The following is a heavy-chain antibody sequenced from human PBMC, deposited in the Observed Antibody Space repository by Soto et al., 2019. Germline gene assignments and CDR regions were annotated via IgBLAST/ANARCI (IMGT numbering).Heavy chain of an antibody. Sequence: PSETLSLTCAVYGGSFSGYYWSWIRQPPGKGLEWIGEINHSGSTNYNPSLKSRVTISVDTSKNQFSLKLSSVTAADTAVYYCARGLVWFGDYNWFDPWGQGTLVTVSS. V-gene: IGHV4-34*01. J-gene: IGHJ5*02. D-gene: IGHD3-10*01. CDR2: INHSGST. CDR3: ARGLVWFGDYNWFDP. CDR1: GGSFSGYY.